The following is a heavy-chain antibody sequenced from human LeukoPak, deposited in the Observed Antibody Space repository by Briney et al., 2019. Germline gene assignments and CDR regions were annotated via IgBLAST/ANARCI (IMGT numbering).Heavy chain of an antibody. CDR1: RYTFTGYF. V-gene: IGHV1-2*02. J-gene: IGHJ4*02. CDR2: INPNSGGA. D-gene: IGHD6-19*01. Sequence: ASVKVSCKASRYTFTGYFMHWVRQAPGQGLEWMGRINPNSGGANYAQKFQGRVTMTRDTSINTAYLELSRLSSDYTAMYYCARGIAVAGTNNYYFDYWGQGTLVTVSS. CDR3: ARGIAVAGTNNYYFDY.